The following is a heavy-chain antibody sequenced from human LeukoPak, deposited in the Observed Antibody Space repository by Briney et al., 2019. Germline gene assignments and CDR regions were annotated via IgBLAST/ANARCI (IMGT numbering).Heavy chain of an antibody. Sequence: SETLSLTCTVSGGSLSSGDYYWSWIRQPPGKGLEWIGYIYYSGSTNYNPSLKSRVTISVDTSKNQFSLKLSSVTAADTAVYYCARALGYVDYWGQGTLVTVSS. D-gene: IGHD2-2*01. CDR2: IYYSGST. J-gene: IGHJ4*02. CDR1: GGSLSSGDYY. V-gene: IGHV4-61*08. CDR3: ARALGYVDY.